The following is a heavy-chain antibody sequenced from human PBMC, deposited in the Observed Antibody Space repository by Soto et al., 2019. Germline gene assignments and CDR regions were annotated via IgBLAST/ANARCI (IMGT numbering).Heavy chain of an antibody. CDR2: INPSGGST. Sequence: QVQLVQSGAEVKKPGASVKVSCKASGYTFTSYYMHWVRQAPGQGLEWMGIINPSGGSTSYAQKVQGRVTMTRDTSTSTVYMELSSLRSEDTAVYYCARGSDIVVVPAAATPPDDYWGQGTLVTVSS. J-gene: IGHJ4*02. CDR1: GYTFTSYY. CDR3: ARGSDIVVVPAAATPPDDY. D-gene: IGHD2-2*01. V-gene: IGHV1-46*03.